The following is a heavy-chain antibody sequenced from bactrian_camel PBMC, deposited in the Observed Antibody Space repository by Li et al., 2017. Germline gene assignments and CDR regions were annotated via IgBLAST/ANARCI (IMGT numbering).Heavy chain of an antibody. CDR2: ITGGGAT. CDR3: AAVEELPRSVCLHRGREAFGY. V-gene: IGHV3S53*01. D-gene: IGHD7*01. CDR1: CSAACACD. J-gene: IGHJ6*01. Sequence: ESGGGSVQSGGSLRLSCAASCSAACACDMTWYRQYPGLEREFVSVITGGGATRYADSVRGRFTVSRDNAKNALILQMNNLKPEDTAMYYCAAVEELPRSVCLHRGREAFGYWGQGTQVTVS.